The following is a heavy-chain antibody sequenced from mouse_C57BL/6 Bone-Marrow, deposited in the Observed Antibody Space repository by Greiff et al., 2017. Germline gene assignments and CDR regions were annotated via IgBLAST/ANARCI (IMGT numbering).Heavy chain of an antibody. CDR1: GYTFTSYW. D-gene: IGHD2-5*01. Sequence: QVQLQQPGAELVKPGASVKLSCKASGYTFTSYWMHWVKQRPGQGLEWIGMIHPNSGSTNYNEKFKSKATLTVDKSSSTAYMQLRSLTSEDSAVYDCARTDSNCVCYFDVWGTGTTVTVSS. CDR2: IHPNSGST. J-gene: IGHJ1*03. V-gene: IGHV1-64*01. CDR3: ARTDSNCVCYFDV.